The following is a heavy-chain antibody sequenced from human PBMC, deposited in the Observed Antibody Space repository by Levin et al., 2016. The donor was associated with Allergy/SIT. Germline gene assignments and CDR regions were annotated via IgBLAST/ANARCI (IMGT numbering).Heavy chain of an antibody. CDR3: ARTTTVVSPERHYYYYGMDV. Sequence: WVRQAPGQGLEWMGGIIPIFGTANYAQKFQGRVTITADKSTSTAYMELSSLRSEDTAVYYCARTTTVVSPERHYYYYGMDVWGQGTTVTVSS. D-gene: IGHD4-23*01. V-gene: IGHV1-69*06. J-gene: IGHJ6*02. CDR2: IIPIFGTA.